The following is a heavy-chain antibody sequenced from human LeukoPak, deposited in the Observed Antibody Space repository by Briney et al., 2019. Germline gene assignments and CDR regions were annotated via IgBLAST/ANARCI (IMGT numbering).Heavy chain of an antibody. CDR3: AKLCSGGSCYWNY. Sequence: PGASLRLSCAAAGFTFSSYAMSWVRQAPGKGLEWVSHISASGRTTDYADSVKGRFTISRDNPKNTVYPQMNSLRAEDTAVYYCAKLCSGGSCYWNYWGQGTLVTVSS. CDR2: ISASGRTT. D-gene: IGHD2-15*01. V-gene: IGHV3-23*01. CDR1: GFTFSSYA. J-gene: IGHJ4*02.